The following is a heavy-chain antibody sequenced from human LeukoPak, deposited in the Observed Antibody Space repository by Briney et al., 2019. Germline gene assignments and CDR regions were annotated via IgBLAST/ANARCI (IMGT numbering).Heavy chain of an antibody. Sequence: GGSLRLSCAASGFTVSSNYMSWVRQAPGKGLEWVSVIYSGASTYYADSVKGRFTISRDNSKNTLYLQMNSLRAEDTAVYYCARDPSVLPEYFQHWGQGTLVTVSS. CDR3: ARDPSVLPEYFQH. V-gene: IGHV3-66*02. J-gene: IGHJ1*01. D-gene: IGHD2/OR15-2a*01. CDR2: IYSGAST. CDR1: GFTVSSNY.